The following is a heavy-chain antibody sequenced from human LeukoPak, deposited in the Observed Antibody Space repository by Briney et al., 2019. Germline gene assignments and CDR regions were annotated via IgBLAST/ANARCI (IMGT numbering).Heavy chain of an antibody. CDR3: ARGAYYNILTGYRGEILGFDY. J-gene: IGHJ4*02. CDR1: GFTLSSYG. Sequence: GGSLRLSCAASGFTLSSYGMHWVRQAPGKGLEWVAFIRYDGRIKYYADSVKGRFTISRDNSKNTLYLQMNSLRAEDTAVYYCARGAYYNILTGYRGEILGFDYWGQGTLVTVSS. D-gene: IGHD3-9*01. CDR2: IRYDGRIK. V-gene: IGHV3-30*02.